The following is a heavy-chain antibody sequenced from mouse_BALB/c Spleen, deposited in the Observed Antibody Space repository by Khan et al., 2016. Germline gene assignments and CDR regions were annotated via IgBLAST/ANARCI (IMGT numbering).Heavy chain of an antibody. J-gene: IGHJ4*01. V-gene: IGHV1-80*01. CDR1: GYAFSGYW. D-gene: IGHD3-2*01. CDR2: IYPGDGDT. CDR3: GRSMIGDSSAGYTMDY. Sequence: QVQLQQSGAELVRPGSSVKISCKASGYAFSGYWMNWVKQRPGQGLEWIGQIYPGDGDTNYYGKFKGKATLTADRSSTTAYMQLSSLTSEDSAVYFCGRSMIGDSSAGYTMDYWGQGTSVTVSS.